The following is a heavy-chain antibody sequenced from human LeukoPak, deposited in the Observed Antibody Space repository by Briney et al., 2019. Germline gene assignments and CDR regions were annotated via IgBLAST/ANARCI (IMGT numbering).Heavy chain of an antibody. CDR1: GLTFSTSG. D-gene: IGHD6-19*01. J-gene: IGHJ4*02. CDR2: IQYDESDK. Sequence: GGSLRLSCAASGLTFSTSGMHWVRQAAGKGLEWVAFIQYDESDKYYADSVRGRFTISRDNSKNTLYLQMNSLRAEDTAVYYCAREGGITVAGKFDSWGQGTLVTVSS. V-gene: IGHV3-30*02. CDR3: AREGGITVAGKFDS.